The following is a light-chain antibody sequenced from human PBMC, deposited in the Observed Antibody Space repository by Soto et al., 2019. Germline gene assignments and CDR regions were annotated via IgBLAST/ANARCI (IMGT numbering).Light chain of an antibody. Sequence: EIVMTQSPATLSVSPGARATLSCRASQSIGNNLAWYQQQPGQAPRLLIYGASTTASGIPARFSGSGSGTEFTLTISSLQSEDFAVYYCLHYKDWPRWTFGQGTKVDVK. V-gene: IGKV3-15*01. J-gene: IGKJ1*01. CDR1: QSIGNN. CDR2: GAS. CDR3: LHYKDWPRWT.